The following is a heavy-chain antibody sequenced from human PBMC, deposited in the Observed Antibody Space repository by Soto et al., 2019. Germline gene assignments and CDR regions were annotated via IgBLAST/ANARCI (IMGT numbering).Heavy chain of an antibody. D-gene: IGHD3-22*01. CDR1: GYTFTSYG. CDR3: ARDSYYDSSGYYPEPLDY. CDR2: ISAYNGNT. J-gene: IGHJ4*02. V-gene: IGHV1-18*01. Sequence: ASVKVSCKASGYTFTSYGISWVRQAPGQGLEWMGWISAYNGNTSYAQKLQGRVTMTTDTSTSTAYMELRSPRSDDTAVYYCARDSYYDSSGYYPEPLDYWGQGTLVTVPQ.